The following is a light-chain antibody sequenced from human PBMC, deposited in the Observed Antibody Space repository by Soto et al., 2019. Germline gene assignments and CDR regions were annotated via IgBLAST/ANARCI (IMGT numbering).Light chain of an antibody. CDR1: QSVRSSY. CDR2: AAS. Sequence: EIVLTQSPGTLSVSPGERATLSCRASQSVRSSYLLWYQQKPGQAPRLLIYAASSRATGIPDRFRGSGSGTDFTLSISRLEPEDFAVDYCQQYGSSSLTFGGGTKVEIK. V-gene: IGKV3-20*01. J-gene: IGKJ4*01. CDR3: QQYGSSSLT.